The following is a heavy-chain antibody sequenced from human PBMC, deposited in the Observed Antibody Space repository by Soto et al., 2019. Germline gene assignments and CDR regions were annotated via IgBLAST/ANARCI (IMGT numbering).Heavy chain of an antibody. Sequence: QITLKESGPPLVKPTQTLTLTCTFSGFSLNTGGVGVGWIRQPPGKALEWLALMYWDGDKRSRQSLKSIPSNTSDTSNNQMLLTMTTMDTVDNDTACGAHRWRGGHGIRAYASHWNYGTDV. CDR3: AHRWRGGHGIRAYASHWNYGTDV. D-gene: IGHD1-1*01. CDR1: GFSLNTGGVG. J-gene: IGHJ6*01. CDR2: MYWDGDK. V-gene: IGHV2-5*02.